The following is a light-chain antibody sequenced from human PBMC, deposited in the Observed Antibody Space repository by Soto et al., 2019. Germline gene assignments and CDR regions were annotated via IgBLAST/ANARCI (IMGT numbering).Light chain of an antibody. CDR1: QDINNS. CDR3: QQFDNLPLT. CDR2: DAS. Sequence: DSPMTQSLSSLSASVGDRVTITCQANQDINNSLNWYQQRPGEAPKLLIYDASILEAGVPSRFSGSGFGTTFTLTISSLQPEDFATYYCQQFDNLPLTFGGGTKVELK. V-gene: IGKV1-33*01. J-gene: IGKJ4*01.